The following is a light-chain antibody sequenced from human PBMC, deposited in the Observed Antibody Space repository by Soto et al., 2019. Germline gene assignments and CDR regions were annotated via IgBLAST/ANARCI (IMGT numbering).Light chain of an antibody. J-gene: IGKJ2*01. Sequence: DIVMTQSPDSLAVSLGERATINCKSSQSVLYSSNNKNYLAWYQQKPGQPPKLLIYWASTRESGVPDRFSGSGSGTDFTLTISSLQAEDVALYYCQQYYSTPPTLGQGTKLEIK. V-gene: IGKV4-1*01. CDR3: QQYYSTPPT. CDR1: QSVLYSSNNKNY. CDR2: WAS.